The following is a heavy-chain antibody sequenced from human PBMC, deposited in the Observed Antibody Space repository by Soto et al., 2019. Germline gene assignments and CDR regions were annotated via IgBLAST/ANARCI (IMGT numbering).Heavy chain of an antibody. V-gene: IGHV1-18*01. CDR1: GYTFTSYG. Sequence: QVQLVQSGAEVKKPGASVKVSCKASGYTFTSYGISWVRQAPGQGLEWMGWISAYNGNTNYAQKLQGRVTMTPDTATSTAYMELRSPRPDDTAVYYGAPSRGPSGRFDYWGQGTLVTVSS. J-gene: IGHJ4*02. CDR3: APSRGPSGRFDY. CDR2: ISAYNGNT. D-gene: IGHD1-26*01.